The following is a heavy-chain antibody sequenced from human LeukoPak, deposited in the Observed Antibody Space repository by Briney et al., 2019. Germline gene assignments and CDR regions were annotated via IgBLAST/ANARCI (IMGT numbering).Heavy chain of an antibody. CDR3: ARGIVVVPAASNWFDP. V-gene: IGHV4-34*01. CDR1: GGSFSGYY. J-gene: IGHJ5*02. D-gene: IGHD2-2*01. CDR2: INHSGST. Sequence: SETLCLTCAVYGGSFSGYYWSWIRQPPGKGLEWIGEINHSGSTNYNPSLKSRVTISVDTSKNQFSLKLSSVTAADTAVYYCARGIVVVPAASNWFDPWGQGTLVTVSS.